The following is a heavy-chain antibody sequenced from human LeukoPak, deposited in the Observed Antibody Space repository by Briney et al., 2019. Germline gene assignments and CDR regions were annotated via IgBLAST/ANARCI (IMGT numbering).Heavy chain of an antibody. Sequence: KPSETLSLTCTVSGGSISSYYWSWIRQPPGKGLEWIGYIYYSGSTNYNPSLKSRVTISVDTSKNQFSLKLSSVTAADTAVYYCARLRGVVRVLDYWGQGTLVTVSS. CDR1: GGSISSYY. CDR2: IYYSGST. V-gene: IGHV4-59*01. CDR3: ARLRGVVRVLDY. D-gene: IGHD3-10*01. J-gene: IGHJ4*02.